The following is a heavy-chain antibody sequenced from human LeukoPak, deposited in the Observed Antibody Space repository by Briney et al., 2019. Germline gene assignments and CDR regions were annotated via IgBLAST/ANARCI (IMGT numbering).Heavy chain of an antibody. CDR3: ARLLGGYDSTGYYQYWYFDL. J-gene: IGHJ2*01. CDR1: GGSISGYY. CDR2: VYSSGST. Sequence: SETLSLTCTVSGGSISGYYWTWIRQPAGKGLEWIGHVYSSGSTNRNASLKSRVAMSVDTSKNQFSLQLTSLTAADTAVYYCARLLGGYDSTGYYQYWYFDLWGRGTLVTVSS. D-gene: IGHD3-22*01. V-gene: IGHV4-4*07.